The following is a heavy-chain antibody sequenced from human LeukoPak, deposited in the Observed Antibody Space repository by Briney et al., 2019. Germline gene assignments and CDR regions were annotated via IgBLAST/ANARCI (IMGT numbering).Heavy chain of an antibody. CDR2: IYTSGST. D-gene: IGHD6-13*01. CDR1: GGSISSYY. CDR3: ARVRVGQLGRTNFDY. J-gene: IGHJ4*02. Sequence: PSETLSLTCTVSGGSISSYYWSWIRQPAGKGLEWIGRIYTSGSTNHNPSLKSRVTMSVDTSKNQFSLKLSSVTAADTAVYYCARVRVGQLGRTNFDYWGQGTLVTVSS. V-gene: IGHV4-4*07.